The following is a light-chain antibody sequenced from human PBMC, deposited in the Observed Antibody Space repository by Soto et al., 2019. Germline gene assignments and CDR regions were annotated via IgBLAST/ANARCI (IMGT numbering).Light chain of an antibody. CDR3: SSYTSSTTLVV. V-gene: IGLV2-14*01. CDR2: EVS. Sequence: QSVLTQSASVSGSPGQSITISCTGTSSDVGGYNYVSWYQQHPGKAPKVMIYEVSNRPSGVSNRFSGSKSGNTASLTISGLQAEDEADYYCSSYTSSTTLVVFGGGTKVTVL. CDR1: SSDVGGYNY. J-gene: IGLJ2*01.